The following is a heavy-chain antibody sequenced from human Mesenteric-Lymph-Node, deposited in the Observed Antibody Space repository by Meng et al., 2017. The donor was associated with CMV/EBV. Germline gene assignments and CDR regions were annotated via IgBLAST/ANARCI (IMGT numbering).Heavy chain of an antibody. CDR1: GFTFKIHW. V-gene: IGHV3-74*01. CDR2: INSDGSGT. CDR3: VRGGDNWNRDYWFDP. J-gene: IGHJ5*02. D-gene: IGHD1-20*01. Sequence: LSLTCAASGFTFKIHWMHWVRQAPGKGLVWVSRINSDGSGTYYADFVKGRFTIFRDNAKNTLYLQMNSLRAEDTAVYYCVRGGDNWNRDYWFDPWGQGTLVTVSS.